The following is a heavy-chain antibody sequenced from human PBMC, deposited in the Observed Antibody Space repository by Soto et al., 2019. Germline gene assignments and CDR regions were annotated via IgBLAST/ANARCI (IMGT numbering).Heavy chain of an antibody. D-gene: IGHD2-15*01. CDR2: ISAYNGNT. Sequence: ASVKVSCKASGYTFTSYGISWVRQAPGQGLEWMGWISAYNGNTNYAQKLQGRVTMTTDTSTSTAYMELRSLRSDDTAVYYCARATQGYCSGGSCYLGYWGQGTMVTFSS. CDR1: GYTFTSYG. CDR3: ARATQGYCSGGSCYLGY. J-gene: IGHJ4*02. V-gene: IGHV1-18*04.